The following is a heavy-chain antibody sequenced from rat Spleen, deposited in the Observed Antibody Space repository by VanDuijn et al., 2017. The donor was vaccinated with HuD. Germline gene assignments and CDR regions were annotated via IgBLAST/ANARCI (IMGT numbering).Heavy chain of an antibody. CDR1: GFTFSDYD. D-gene: IGHD1-9*01. J-gene: IGHJ1*01. CDR3: TRVNILWRYFDF. Sequence: EVQLLESGGGLVQPGRSLKLSCAASGFTFSDYDMAWVRQAPTKGLEWVASISTGGGSTYYPDSVKGRFTISRDNTKSTLYLQMNSLRYEDTATYYCTRVNILWRYFDFWGPGTMVTVSS. CDR2: ISTGGGST. V-gene: IGHV5-27*01.